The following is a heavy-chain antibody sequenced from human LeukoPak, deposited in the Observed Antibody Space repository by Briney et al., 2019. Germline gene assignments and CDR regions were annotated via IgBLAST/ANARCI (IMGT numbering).Heavy chain of an antibody. CDR3: AREGDSSASDY. J-gene: IGHJ4*02. D-gene: IGHD3-22*01. CDR1: GYSISSGYY. CDR2: IYYSGST. Sequence: SETLSLTCAVSGYSISSGYYWSWIRQPPGKGLEWVGYIYYSGSTNYNPSLKSRVTISVDTSKNQFSLKLSSVTAADTAVYYCAREGDSSASDYWGQGTLVTVSS. V-gene: IGHV4-61*01.